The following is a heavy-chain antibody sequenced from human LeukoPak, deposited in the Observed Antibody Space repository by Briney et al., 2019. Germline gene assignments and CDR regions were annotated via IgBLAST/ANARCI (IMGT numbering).Heavy chain of an antibody. V-gene: IGHV3-30*18. J-gene: IGHJ4*02. Sequence: QTGGSLRLSCAASGFTFSSYGMHWVRQAPGKGLEWVAVISYDGGNKYYADSVKGRFTISRDNSKNTLYLQMNSLRAEDTAVYYCAKSATRSGSSNFDYWGQGTLVTVSS. D-gene: IGHD1-26*01. CDR2: ISYDGGNK. CDR1: GFTFSSYG. CDR3: AKSATRSGSSNFDY.